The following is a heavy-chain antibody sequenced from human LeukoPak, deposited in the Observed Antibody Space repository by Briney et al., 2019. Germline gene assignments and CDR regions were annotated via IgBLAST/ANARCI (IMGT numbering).Heavy chain of an antibody. CDR1: GGSISSYY. CDR3: ARDLGLRNYDILTGYYSGRSWFDP. CDR2: IYYSGST. V-gene: IGHV4-59*01. D-gene: IGHD3-9*01. Sequence: SETLSLTCTVSGGSISSYYWSWIRQPPGKGLEWIGHIYYSGSTNYNPSLKSRVTISVDTSKNQFSLKLSSVTAADTAVYYCARDLGLRNYDILTGYYSGRSWFDPWGQGTLVTVSS. J-gene: IGHJ5*02.